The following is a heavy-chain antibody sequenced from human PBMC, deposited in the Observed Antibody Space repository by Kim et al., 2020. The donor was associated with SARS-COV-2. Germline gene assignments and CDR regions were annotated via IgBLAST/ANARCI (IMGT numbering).Heavy chain of an antibody. J-gene: IGHJ4*02. CDR3: ARETYSGSSW. V-gene: IGHV4-31*02. CDR2: ST. D-gene: IGHD6-6*01. Sequence: STYYNPSLKSRVTISVDTSKNQFSLKLSSVTAADTAVYYCARETYSGSSWWGQGTLVTVSS.